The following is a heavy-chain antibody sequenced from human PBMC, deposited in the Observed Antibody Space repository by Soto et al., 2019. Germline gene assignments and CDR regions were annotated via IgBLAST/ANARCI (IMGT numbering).Heavy chain of an antibody. CDR3: AKSSSGWYLFDY. J-gene: IGHJ4*02. V-gene: IGHV3-23*01. D-gene: IGHD6-19*01. Sequence: EVQLLESGGGLVQPGGSLRLSCAASGFSFSSYAMSWVRQAPGKGLEWASAIRGSGGSTFYADSVKGRFTISRDNSKNTLYLQMNSLRAEDTAVYYCAKSSSGWYLFDYWGQGTLVTVSS. CDR1: GFSFSSYA. CDR2: IRGSGGST.